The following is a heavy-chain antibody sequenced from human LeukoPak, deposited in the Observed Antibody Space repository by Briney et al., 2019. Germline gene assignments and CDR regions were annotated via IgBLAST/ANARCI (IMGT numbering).Heavy chain of an antibody. CDR2: ISTYNGNT. V-gene: IGHV1-18*01. Sequence: GASVKVSCKASGYTFTSYGISWVRQAPGQGLEWMGWISTYNGNTNYTQKLQGRVTMTTDTSTSTAYMELKSLRSDDTAVYYCARVDTAMEQLFDYWGQGTLVTVSS. D-gene: IGHD5-18*01. J-gene: IGHJ4*02. CDR1: GYTFTSYG. CDR3: ARVDTAMEQLFDY.